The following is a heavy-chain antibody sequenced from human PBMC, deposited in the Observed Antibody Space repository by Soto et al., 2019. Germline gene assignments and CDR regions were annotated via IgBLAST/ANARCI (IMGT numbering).Heavy chain of an antibody. Sequence: ASVKDSCKASGFTFTSSAVQWVRQARGQRLEWIGWIVVGSGNTNYAQKFQERVTITRDMSTSTAYMELSSLRSEDTAVYYCAASYYDSSGYDAFDIWGQGTMVTVSS. CDR1: GFTFTSSA. CDR2: IVVGSGNT. J-gene: IGHJ3*02. CDR3: AASYYDSSGYDAFDI. V-gene: IGHV1-58*01. D-gene: IGHD3-22*01.